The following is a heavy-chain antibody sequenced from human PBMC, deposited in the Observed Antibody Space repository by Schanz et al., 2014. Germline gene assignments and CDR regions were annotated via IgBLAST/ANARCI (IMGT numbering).Heavy chain of an antibody. CDR1: GFTFDDFA. CDR3: AKDPYGMDV. J-gene: IGHJ6*02. Sequence: EVQLVESGGGLVQPGRSLRLSCAASGFTFDDFAMHWVRQAPGKGLEWVSSISWNSGSIGYADSVKGRFTISRDNSKNTLYLQMNSLRAEDTAVYYCAKDPYGMDVWGQGTTVTVSS. V-gene: IGHV3-9*01. CDR2: ISWNSGSI.